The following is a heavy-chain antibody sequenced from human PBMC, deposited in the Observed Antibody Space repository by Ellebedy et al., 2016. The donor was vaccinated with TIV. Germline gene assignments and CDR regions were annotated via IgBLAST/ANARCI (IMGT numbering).Heavy chain of an antibody. J-gene: IGHJ4*02. CDR1: GFSLSNYD. CDR2: INSDGSTT. D-gene: IGHD6-19*01. CDR3: AKLAVAGFDY. V-gene: IGHV3-74*01. Sequence: GESLKISCAASGFSLSNYDMHWVRQAPGKGLVWVSHINSDGSTTRYVDSVKGRFTISRDNSKNSLYLQMNSLRTEDTALYYCAKLAVAGFDYWGQGTLVTVSS.